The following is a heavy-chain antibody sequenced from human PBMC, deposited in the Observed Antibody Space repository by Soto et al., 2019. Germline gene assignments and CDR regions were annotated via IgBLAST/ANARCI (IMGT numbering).Heavy chain of an antibody. CDR1: GYTFTSYD. V-gene: IGHV1-8*01. J-gene: IGHJ5*02. CDR3: ARERGSGSYYTPWFDP. CDR2: MNPNSGNT. D-gene: IGHD3-10*01. Sequence: QVQLVQSGAEVKKPGASVKVSCKASGYTFTSYDINWVRQATGQGLEWMGWMNPNSGNTGYAQKFQGRVTMTRNTSISTAYMEPSSLRSEDTAVYYCARERGSGSYYTPWFDPWGQGTLVTVSS.